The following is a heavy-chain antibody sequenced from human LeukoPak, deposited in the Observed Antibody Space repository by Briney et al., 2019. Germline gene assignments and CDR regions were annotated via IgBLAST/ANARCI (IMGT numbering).Heavy chain of an antibody. CDR3: AKDGTEFNYYGSGGHTSPNWFDP. Sequence: GGSLRLSCAASGFTFSSYAMNWVRQAPGQGLEWVSAISGSGGSTYYADSVKGRFTISRDNSKTTLYLQMNSLRAEDTAVYYCAKDGTEFNYYGSGGHTSPNWFDPWGQGTLVTVSS. J-gene: IGHJ5*02. CDR1: GFTFSSYA. CDR2: ISGSGGST. V-gene: IGHV3-23*01. D-gene: IGHD3-10*01.